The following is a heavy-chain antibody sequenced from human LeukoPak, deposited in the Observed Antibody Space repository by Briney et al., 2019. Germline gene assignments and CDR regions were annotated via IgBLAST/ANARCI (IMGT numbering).Heavy chain of an antibody. CDR3: ARAPSGWYFDS. D-gene: IGHD6-19*01. J-gene: IGHJ4*02. V-gene: IGHV3-53*01. CDR2: IYSDGNT. Sequence: GGSLRLSCAASGFTFSSYTMHWIRQAPGKGLEWLSAIYSDGNTYYADSVKGRFTIFRDNSKNMLYLQMNSLRADDTAVYYCARAPSGWYFDSWGQGTLVTVSS. CDR1: GFTFSSYT.